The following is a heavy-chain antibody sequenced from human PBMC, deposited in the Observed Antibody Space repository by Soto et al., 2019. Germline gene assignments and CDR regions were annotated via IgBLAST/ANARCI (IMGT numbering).Heavy chain of an antibody. CDR2: IYLGDSDT. V-gene: IGHV5-51*01. CDR3: ARILRVSGSHVYFDC. CDR1: GYSFTSYW. Sequence: GESLEISCKGSGYSFTSYWIGWVRQMPGKGLEWMGIIYLGDSDTRYSPSFQGQVTISADKSISTAYLQWSSLKASDTATYYCARILRVSGSHVYFDCWGQGTLVTVSS. J-gene: IGHJ4*02. D-gene: IGHD1-26*01.